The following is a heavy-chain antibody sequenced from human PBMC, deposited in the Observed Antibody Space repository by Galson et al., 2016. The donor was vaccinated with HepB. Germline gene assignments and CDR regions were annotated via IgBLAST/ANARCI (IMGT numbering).Heavy chain of an antibody. CDR1: GFTFSDYY. CDR3: ARNRGYSGYDAFDI. D-gene: IGHD5-12*01. CDR2: ISISSSYT. J-gene: IGHJ3*02. Sequence: SLRLSCAASGFTFSDYYMSWIRQAPGKGLEWVSYISISSSYTNYADSVKGRFTISRDNAKNSVYLQMNSLRAEDTAVYYCARNRGYSGYDAFDILGQGTMVTVSS. V-gene: IGHV3-11*03.